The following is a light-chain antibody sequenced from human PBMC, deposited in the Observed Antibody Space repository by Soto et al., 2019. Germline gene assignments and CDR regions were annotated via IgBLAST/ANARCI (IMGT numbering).Light chain of an antibody. CDR3: GSDTSIKTWV. J-gene: IGLJ3*02. CDR1: NTDVGHDDF. Sequence: QSALTQPASVSASPGQSITITCTGSNTDVGHDDFVSWYQQHPGKAPKLMIYDVSRRPSGVSDRFSGSKSGNTASLTISGLQAEDEADYYCGSDTSIKTWVFGGGTNLTVL. CDR2: DVS. V-gene: IGLV2-14*03.